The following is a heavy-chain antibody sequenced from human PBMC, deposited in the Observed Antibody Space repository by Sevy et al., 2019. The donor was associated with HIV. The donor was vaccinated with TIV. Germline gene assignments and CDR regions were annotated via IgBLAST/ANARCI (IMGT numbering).Heavy chain of an antibody. V-gene: IGHV4-59*01. J-gene: IGHJ5*02. CDR1: GGSISAYY. Sequence: ETLSLTCTVFGGSISAYYWSWIRQSPGKGLEYIGYIYYTGSTYYNPSLKSRVTISIDTSKNQFSLRLTSVTAADTAMYYCARAPPVRSGDDSLNWFDPWGQGTLVTVSS. CDR3: ARAPPVRSGDDSLNWFDP. D-gene: IGHD5-12*01. CDR2: IYYTGST.